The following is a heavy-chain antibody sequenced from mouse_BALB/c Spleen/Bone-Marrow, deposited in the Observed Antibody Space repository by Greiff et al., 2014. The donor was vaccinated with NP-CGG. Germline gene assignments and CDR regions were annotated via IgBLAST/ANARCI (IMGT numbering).Heavy chain of an antibody. CDR2: ISSGGSYT. Sequence: VQLKESGGDLVKPGGSLKLSCAASGFTFSKYGMSWVRQTPDKRLEWVANISSGGSYTYYPDSVKGRFTISRDNAKNTLYLQMSSLKSEDTAMYYCARQYGNFGVMDYWGQGTSDTVSS. D-gene: IGHD2-1*01. CDR3: ARQYGNFGVMDY. J-gene: IGHJ4*01. V-gene: IGHV5-6*01. CDR1: GFTFSKYG.